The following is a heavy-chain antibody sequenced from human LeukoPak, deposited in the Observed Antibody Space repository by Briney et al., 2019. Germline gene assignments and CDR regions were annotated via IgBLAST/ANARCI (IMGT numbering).Heavy chain of an antibody. CDR2: ISAYNGNT. CDR1: GYTFTSYG. J-gene: IGHJ4*02. CDR3: ARKGRSWIQLWYFDY. D-gene: IGHD5-18*01. Sequence: GASVKVSCKASGYTFTSYGISWVRQAPGQGLEWMGWISAYNGNTNYAQKLQGRVTMTTDTSTSTAYMELRSLRSDDTAMYYCARKGRSWIQLWYFDYWGQGTLVTVSS. V-gene: IGHV1-18*01.